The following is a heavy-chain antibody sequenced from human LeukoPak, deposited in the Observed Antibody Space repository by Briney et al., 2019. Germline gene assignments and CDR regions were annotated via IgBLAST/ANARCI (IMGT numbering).Heavy chain of an antibody. J-gene: IGHJ4*02. D-gene: IGHD1-26*01. CDR3: ARDGAWVGATSGADY. V-gene: IGHV4-39*07. CDR2: IYYSGST. CDR1: GGSISSSSYY. Sequence: SETLSLTCTVSGGSISSSSYYWGWIRQPPGKGLEWFGSIYYSGSTYYNPSLKSRVTISVDTSKNQFSLKLSSVTAAATAVYYCARDGAWVGATSGADYWGQGTLVTVSS.